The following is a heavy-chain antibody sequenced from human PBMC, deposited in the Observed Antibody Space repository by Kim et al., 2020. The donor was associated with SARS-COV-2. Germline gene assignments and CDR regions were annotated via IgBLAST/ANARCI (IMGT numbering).Heavy chain of an antibody. Sequence: NPSLKSRVTISVDTSKNQFSLKLSSVTAADTAVYYCARGRLGSSSRSGNYWGQGTLVTVSS. D-gene: IGHD6-6*01. J-gene: IGHJ4*02. V-gene: IGHV4-34*01. CDR3: ARGRLGSSSRSGNY.